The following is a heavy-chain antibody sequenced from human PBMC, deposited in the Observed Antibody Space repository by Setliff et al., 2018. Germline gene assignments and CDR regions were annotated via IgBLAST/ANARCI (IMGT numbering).Heavy chain of an antibody. J-gene: IGHJ5*02. CDR2: INPKNGVT. CDR3: ARDGASWLNWFDP. CDR1: GYTFTSYY. Sequence: ASVKVSCNASGYTFTSYYMHWVRQAPGRGLEWMGSINPKNGVTKYAQAFQDRVTMTRDTSITTAYMELSSLTYDDTAVYYCARDGASWLNWFDPWGQGTLVTVS. D-gene: IGHD2-2*01. V-gene: IGHV1-2*02.